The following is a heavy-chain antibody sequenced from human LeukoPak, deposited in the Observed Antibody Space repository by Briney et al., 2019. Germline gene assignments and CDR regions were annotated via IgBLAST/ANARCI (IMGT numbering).Heavy chain of an antibody. D-gene: IGHD3-10*01. CDR1: GFTFDDYT. CDR2: IRWDGYST. CDR3: AKDIGGGFDY. Sequence: GGSLRLSCAASGFTFDDYTMHWVRQAPGKGLEWVSLIRWDGYSTYYADSVKGRFTISRDNSKNSLYLQMNSLRTEDTALYYCAKDIGGGFDYWGQGTLVTVSS. J-gene: IGHJ4*02. V-gene: IGHV3-43*01.